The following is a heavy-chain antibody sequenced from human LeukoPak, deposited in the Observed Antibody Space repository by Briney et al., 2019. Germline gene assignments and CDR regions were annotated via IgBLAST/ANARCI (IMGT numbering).Heavy chain of an antibody. CDR2: IYYSGST. D-gene: IGHD3-3*01. CDR3: ARDLGVAGYFDY. J-gene: IGHJ4*02. V-gene: IGHV4-59*01. Sequence: PSETLSLTCTVSGGSISNYYWSWIRQPPGKGLEWIGYIYYSGSTNYNPSLKSRVTISVDRSKNQFSLKLSSVTAADTAVYYCARDLGVAGYFDYWGQGTLVTVSS. CDR1: GGSISNYY.